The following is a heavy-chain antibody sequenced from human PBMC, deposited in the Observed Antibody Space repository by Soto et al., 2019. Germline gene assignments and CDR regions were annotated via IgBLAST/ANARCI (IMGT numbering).Heavy chain of an antibody. J-gene: IGHJ4*02. CDR3: TRVGGYYGDYPNFDY. D-gene: IGHD4-17*01. V-gene: IGHV4-59*01. Sequence: SETLSLTCSVSGSSIRNFYWSWIRQPPGKGLEWIGNIYYTGSTNCNPSLKGRVFISVDSSRRQLSLRLNSLTAADTAVYYCTRVGGYYGDYPNFDYWGQGALVTVSS. CDR2: IYYTGST. CDR1: GSSIRNFY.